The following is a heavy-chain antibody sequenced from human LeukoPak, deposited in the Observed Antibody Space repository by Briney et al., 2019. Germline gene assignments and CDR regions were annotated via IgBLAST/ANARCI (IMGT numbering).Heavy chain of an antibody. J-gene: IGHJ4*01. CDR3: ARGFWDFDF. CDR2: IWYDGTGT. V-gene: IGHV3-33*01. D-gene: IGHD7-27*01. Sequence: PGTSQRLSCVASGFTFSRFNMHWVRQAPGKGLEWVALIWYDGTGTYYADAVKGRFTISRDDSKNTVYLQMNSLRAEDTAFYYCARGFWDFDFWGHGTLVTV. CDR1: GFTFSRFN.